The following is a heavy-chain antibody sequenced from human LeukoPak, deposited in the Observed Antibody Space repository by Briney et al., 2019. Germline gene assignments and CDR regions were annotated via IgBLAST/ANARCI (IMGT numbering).Heavy chain of an antibody. CDR3: ARDRGYCSGGSCYNSGPFDP. V-gene: IGHV1-3*01. D-gene: IGHD2-15*01. CDR1: GYTFTSYA. Sequence: GASVKVSCKASGYTFTSYAMHWVRQAPGQRLEWMGWINAGNGNTKYSLRFQGRVTITRDTSASTAYMELSSLRSEDTAVYYCARDRGYCSGGSCYNSGPFDPWGQGTLVTVSS. J-gene: IGHJ5*02. CDR2: INAGNGNT.